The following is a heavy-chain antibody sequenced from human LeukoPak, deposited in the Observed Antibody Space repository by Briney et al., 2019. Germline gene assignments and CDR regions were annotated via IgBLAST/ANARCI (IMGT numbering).Heavy chain of an antibody. CDR3: AGNYGPYYFDY. V-gene: IGHV3-33*08. D-gene: IGHD3-10*01. CDR1: GFTFSSYW. Sequence: GGSLRLSCTASGFTFSSYWMHWVRQAPGKGLEWVAVIWYDGSNKYYADSVKGRFTISRDNSKNTLYLQMNSLRAEDTAVYYCAGNYGPYYFDYWGQGTLVTVSS. CDR2: IWYDGSNK. J-gene: IGHJ4*02.